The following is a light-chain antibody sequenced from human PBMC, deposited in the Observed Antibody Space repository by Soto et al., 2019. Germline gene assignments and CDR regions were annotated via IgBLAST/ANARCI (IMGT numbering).Light chain of an antibody. CDR3: QQYGSSPRT. CDR1: QSVGSSY. J-gene: IGKJ1*01. Sequence: EIVLAQSPGTLFLSPGERATLSCRASQSVGSSYLAWYQQKPGQAPRLLIYGASSRATGIPDRFSGSGSGTDFTLTISRLEPEDFAVYYCQQYGSSPRTFGQGTKVEIK. V-gene: IGKV3-20*01. CDR2: GAS.